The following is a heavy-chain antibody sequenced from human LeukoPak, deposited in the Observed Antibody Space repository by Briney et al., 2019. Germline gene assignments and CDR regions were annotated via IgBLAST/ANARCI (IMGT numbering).Heavy chain of an antibody. CDR3: ARDVKGPASY. V-gene: IGHV4-59*01. CDR1: GGSISSYY. J-gene: IGHJ4*02. Sequence: PSETLSLTCTVSGGSISSYYWSWIRQPPGKGLEWIGYIYYSGSTNYNPSLKSRVTISVDTSKNQFSLKLSSVTAAGTAVYYCARDVKGPASYWGQGTLVTVSS. D-gene: IGHD1-14*01. CDR2: IYYSGST.